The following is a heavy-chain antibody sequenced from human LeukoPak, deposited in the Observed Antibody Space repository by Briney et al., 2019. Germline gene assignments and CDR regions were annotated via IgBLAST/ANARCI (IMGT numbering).Heavy chain of an antibody. CDR2: ISSSSSYI. CDR1: GFTFSSYS. Sequence: PGGSLRLSCAASGFTFSSYSMNWVRQAPGKGLEWVSSISSSSSYIYYADSVKGRFTISRDNAKNSLYLQMNSLRAEDTAVYYCARAIYDYVWGSYRYPPDYWGQGTLVTVSS. CDR3: ARAIYDYVWGSYRYPPDY. D-gene: IGHD3-16*02. J-gene: IGHJ4*02. V-gene: IGHV3-21*01.